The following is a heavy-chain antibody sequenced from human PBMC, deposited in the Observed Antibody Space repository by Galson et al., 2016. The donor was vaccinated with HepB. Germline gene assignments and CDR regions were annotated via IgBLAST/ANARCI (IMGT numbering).Heavy chain of an antibody. D-gene: IGHD5-24*01. CDR2: INPSGGSS. Sequence: SGYTFTTYYMHWVRQAPGQGLEWMGIINPSGGSSNYAQKFQGRVTMTRDTSTSTVYMELTSLRSNDTAVYYCARRRGGRDGYNWGFDYWGQGTLVTVSS. CDR3: ARRRGGRDGYNWGFDY. V-gene: IGHV1-46*01. CDR1: GYTFTTYY. J-gene: IGHJ4*02.